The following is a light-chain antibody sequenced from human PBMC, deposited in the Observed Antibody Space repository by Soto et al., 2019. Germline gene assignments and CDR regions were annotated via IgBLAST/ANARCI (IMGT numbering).Light chain of an antibody. CDR1: SSDVGGYNY. J-gene: IGLJ3*02. CDR2: EVS. CDR3: SSYTSSSTRV. Sequence: QSALTQPASVSGSPGQSTTISCTGTSSDVGGYNYVSWYQQHPGKAPKPMIYEVSNRPSGVSYRFSGSKSGNTASLTISGLQAEDEADYYCSSYTSSSTRVFGGGTKLTVL. V-gene: IGLV2-14*01.